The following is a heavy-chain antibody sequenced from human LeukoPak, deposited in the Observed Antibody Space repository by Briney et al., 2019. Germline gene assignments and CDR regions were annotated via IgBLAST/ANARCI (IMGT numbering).Heavy chain of an antibody. CDR3: ATPYSGGYHGLDI. Sequence: PSETLSLTCTVSGGSISSSIHYWAWIRQPPGKGLEWIGSIYYSGATYCNPSLKSRVTISIDTSKNQFSLKLSSVTAADTAVYYCATPYSGGYHGLDIWGQGTMVTVSS. CDR2: IYYSGAT. J-gene: IGHJ3*02. V-gene: IGHV4-39*01. D-gene: IGHD1-26*01. CDR1: GGSISSSIHY.